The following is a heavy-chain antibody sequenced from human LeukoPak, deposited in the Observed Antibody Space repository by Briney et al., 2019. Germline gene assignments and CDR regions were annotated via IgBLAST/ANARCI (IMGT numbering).Heavy chain of an antibody. J-gene: IGHJ3*02. CDR3: ATFPPIGRSFSFDI. Sequence: GESLRLSCAASGFTVSSNYKSWVRQAPGKGLEWVSVIYSGDSKYYADSVKGRFIISRDNSKNTLYLQMNSLTVEDTAIYYCATFPPIGRSFSFDIWGQGTMVTVSS. V-gene: IGHV3-53*01. CDR1: GFTVSSNY. CDR2: IYSGDSK. D-gene: IGHD1-26*01.